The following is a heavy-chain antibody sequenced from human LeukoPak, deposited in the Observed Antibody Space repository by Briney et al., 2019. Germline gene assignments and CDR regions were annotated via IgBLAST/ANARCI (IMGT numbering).Heavy chain of an antibody. Sequence: GSSVKVSCKASGGTFSSYAISWVRQAPGQGLEWMGWISAYNGNTNYAQKLQGRVTMTTDTSTSTAYMELRSLRSDDTAVYYCARNRDMRYGDYVRSDAFDIWGQGTMVTVSS. CDR3: ARNRDMRYGDYVRSDAFDI. CDR2: ISAYNGNT. V-gene: IGHV1-18*01. D-gene: IGHD4-17*01. J-gene: IGHJ3*02. CDR1: GGTFSSYA.